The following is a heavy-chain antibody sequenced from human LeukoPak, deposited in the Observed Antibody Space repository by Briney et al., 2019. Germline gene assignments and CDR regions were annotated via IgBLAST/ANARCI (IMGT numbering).Heavy chain of an antibody. J-gene: IGHJ6*03. Sequence: PETLSLTCTVSGGSISSYYWSWIRQPAGKGLEWIGRIYTSGSTNYNPSLKSRVTMSVDTSKNQFSLKLSSVTAADTAVYYCARERCSSTSCYEGYYMDVWGKGTTVTVSS. CDR3: ARERCSSTSCYEGYYMDV. V-gene: IGHV4-4*07. CDR1: GGSISSYY. CDR2: IYTSGST. D-gene: IGHD2-2*01.